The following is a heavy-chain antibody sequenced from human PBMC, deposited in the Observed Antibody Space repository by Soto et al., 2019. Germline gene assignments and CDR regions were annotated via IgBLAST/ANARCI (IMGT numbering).Heavy chain of an antibody. J-gene: IGHJ6*03. CDR3: ARHRGIAARLKYYYYMDV. D-gene: IGHD6-6*01. V-gene: IGHV4-59*08. Sequence: PSETLSLTCTVSGGSISSYYWSWIRQPPGKGLEWIGYIYYSGSTNYNPSLKSRVTISVDTSKNQFSLKLSSVTAADTAVYYCARHRGIAARLKYYYYMDVWGKGTTVTVSS. CDR2: IYYSGST. CDR1: GGSISSYY.